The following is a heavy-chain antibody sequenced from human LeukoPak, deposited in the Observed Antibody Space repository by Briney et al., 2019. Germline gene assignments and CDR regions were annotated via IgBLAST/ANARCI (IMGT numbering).Heavy chain of an antibody. CDR3: ARGDYGDRGYFDY. CDR1: GFTFSSYA. D-gene: IGHD4-17*01. Sequence: GRSLRISCAASGFTFSSYAMHWVRQAPGKGLEWVAVISYDGSNKYYADSVKGRFTISRDNSKNTLYLQMNSLRAEDTAVYYCARGDYGDRGYFDYWGQGTLVTVSS. J-gene: IGHJ4*02. CDR2: ISYDGSNK. V-gene: IGHV3-30*04.